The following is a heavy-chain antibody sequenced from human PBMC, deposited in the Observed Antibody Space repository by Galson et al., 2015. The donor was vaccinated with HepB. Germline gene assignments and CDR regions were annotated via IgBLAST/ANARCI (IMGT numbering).Heavy chain of an antibody. Sequence: TLSLTCTVSGGSVSSGGYLWAWIRQPPGKGLEWIGYISQSGTTSYNTSLKSRLTISLDRSKNQFFLNLNSVTAADTAVYYWVRSHGLFWGQGTLVTVSS. J-gene: IGHJ4*02. CDR2: ISQSGTT. V-gene: IGHV4-30-2*01. CDR3: VRSHGLF. CDR1: GGSVSSGGYL. D-gene: IGHD4-17*01.